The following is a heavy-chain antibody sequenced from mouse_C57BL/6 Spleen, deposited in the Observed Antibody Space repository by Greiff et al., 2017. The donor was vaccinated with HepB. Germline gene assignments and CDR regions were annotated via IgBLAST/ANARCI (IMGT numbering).Heavy chain of an antibody. CDR2: INPSSGYT. CDR1: GYTFTSYT. J-gene: IGHJ2*01. V-gene: IGHV1-4*01. CDR3: ARRGDPYFDY. Sequence: QVHVKQSGAELARPGASVKMSCKASGYTFTSYTMHWVKQRPGQGLEWIGYINPSSGYTKYNQKFKDKATLTADKSSSTAYMQLSSLTSEDSAVYYCARRGDPYFDYWGQGTTLTVSS.